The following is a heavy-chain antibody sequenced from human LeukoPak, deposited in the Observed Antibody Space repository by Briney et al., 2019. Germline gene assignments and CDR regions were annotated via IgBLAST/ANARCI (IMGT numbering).Heavy chain of an antibody. CDR3: ARDYGSGSYHFDY. CDR2: LYYTGGT. J-gene: IGHJ4*02. Sequence: SETLSLTCIVSAGSVSSGSYYWSWIRQPPGKGLEWIGHLYYTGGTNYNPSLKSRVTMSVDTSKNQFSLKLSSVTAADTAVYYCARDYGSGSYHFDYWGQGILVTVSS. D-gene: IGHD3-10*01. CDR1: AGSVSSGSYY. V-gene: IGHV4-61*01.